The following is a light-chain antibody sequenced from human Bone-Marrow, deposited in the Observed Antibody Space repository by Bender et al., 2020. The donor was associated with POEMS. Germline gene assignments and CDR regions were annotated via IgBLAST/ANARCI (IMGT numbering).Light chain of an antibody. CDR1: TSDIGNYDY. CDR2: DVR. V-gene: IGLV2-14*03. Sequence: QSALTQPASVSGSAGQSITISCTGTTSDIGNYDYVSWYQQHPGKAPKLLIYDVRSRPSGISDRFSGSKSGNTASLTISGLQTEDEADYHCASYTSSTVVFGGGTKLTVL. J-gene: IGLJ2*01. CDR3: ASYTSSTVV.